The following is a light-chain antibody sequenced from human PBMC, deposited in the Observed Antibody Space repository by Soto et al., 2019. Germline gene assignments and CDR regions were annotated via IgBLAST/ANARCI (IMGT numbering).Light chain of an antibody. CDR2: DVS. CDR1: SSDVGAYNF. Sequence: QSALTQPASVSGSRGQSITISCTGTSSDVGAYNFVSWYQQHPGKLPTLMIFDVSRRPSGVSDPVSGSKSGNTASLTISGGKDEYEGHYYCSSYTSSSTHVFGSGTKVTVL. CDR3: SSYTSSSTHV. J-gene: IGLJ1*01. V-gene: IGLV2-14*03.